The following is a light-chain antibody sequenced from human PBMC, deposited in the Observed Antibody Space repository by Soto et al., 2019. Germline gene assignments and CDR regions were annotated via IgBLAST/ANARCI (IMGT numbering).Light chain of an antibody. CDR1: QSINSW. Sequence: DIQMTQSPSTLSASIGDRVTVTCRASQSINSWLAWYQQKPGKAPELLIYKASDLQGGVPSRFSGSGSGTEFTLTISSLQPHEFATYYCQQYHSFPRKFGPGHKVDI. CDR3: QQYHSFPRK. J-gene: IGKJ1*01. V-gene: IGKV1-5*03. CDR2: KAS.